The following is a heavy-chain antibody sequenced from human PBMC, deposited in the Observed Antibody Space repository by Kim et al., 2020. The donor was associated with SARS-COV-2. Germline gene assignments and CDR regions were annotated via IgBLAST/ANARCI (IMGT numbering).Heavy chain of an antibody. CDR1: GFTFGDYA. D-gene: IGHD3-22*01. CDR3: TRGGSPFSSALDYYDSSGYPD. J-gene: IGHJ4*02. V-gene: IGHV3-49*03. CDR2: IRSKAYGGTT. Sequence: GGSLRLSCTASGFTFGDYAMSWFRQAPGKGLEWVGFIRSKAYGGTTEYAASVKGRFTISRDDSKSIAYLQMNSLKTEDTAVYYCTRGGSPFSSALDYYDSSGYPDWGQGTLVTVSS.